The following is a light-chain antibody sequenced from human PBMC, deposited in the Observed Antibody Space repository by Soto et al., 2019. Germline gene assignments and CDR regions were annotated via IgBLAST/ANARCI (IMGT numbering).Light chain of an antibody. CDR1: QSVLYSSNNQNC. V-gene: IGKV4-1*01. CDR2: WAS. Sequence: DIVMTQSPDSLAVSLGERATINCESSQSVLYSSNNQNCLAWYQQKPGQPPKLLIYWASTRESGVPDRFSGSGSVPDFTLTISSLQAEDVAVYYCQQYCATPWTFGQGTKVEIK. J-gene: IGKJ1*01. CDR3: QQYCATPWT.